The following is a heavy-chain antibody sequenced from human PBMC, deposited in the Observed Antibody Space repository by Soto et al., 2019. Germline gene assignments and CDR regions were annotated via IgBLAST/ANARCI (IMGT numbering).Heavy chain of an antibody. CDR2: IYPCDSDT. CDR1: GYSFTSYW. V-gene: IGHV5-51*01. J-gene: IGHJ6*01. CDR3: ARDSSMASWGWSDCYYYYCRCG. D-gene: IGHD2-15*01. Sequence: GESLKISCKGSGYSFTSYWIGWVRQMPGKGLEWMGIIYPCDSDTRYSPSFQGQVTISADKSISTAYLQWSSLKASDTAMYYCARDSSMASWGWSDCYYYYCRCGWQQESTFTVAS.